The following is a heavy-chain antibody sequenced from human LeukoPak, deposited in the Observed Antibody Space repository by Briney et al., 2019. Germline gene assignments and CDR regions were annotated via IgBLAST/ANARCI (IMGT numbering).Heavy chain of an antibody. V-gene: IGHV3-30*04. CDR3: ARDFVAAGTIFDY. D-gene: IGHD6-13*01. CDR1: GFTFSSYA. CDR2: ISYDGSNK. J-gene: IGHJ4*02. Sequence: PGRSLRLSCAASGFTFSSYAMHWVRQAPGKGLEWVAVISYDGSNKYYADSVKGRLTISRDNSKNTLCLQMNSLRAEDTAVYYCARDFVAAGTIFDYWSQGTLVTVSS.